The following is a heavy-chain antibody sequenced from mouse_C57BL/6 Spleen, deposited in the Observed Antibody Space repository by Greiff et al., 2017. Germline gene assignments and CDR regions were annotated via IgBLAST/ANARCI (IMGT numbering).Heavy chain of an antibody. V-gene: IGHV1-64*01. J-gene: IGHJ4*01. CDR2: IHPNSGST. CDR3: ARSRSNYEGAMDY. CDR1: GYTFTSYW. Sequence: VQLQQSGAELVKPGASVKLSCKASGYTFTSYWMQWVKQRPGQGLEWIGMIHPNSGSTNYNEKFKSKATLTVDKSSSTAYMQLSSLTSEDSAVYYCARSRSNYEGAMDYWGQGTSVTVSS. D-gene: IGHD2-5*01.